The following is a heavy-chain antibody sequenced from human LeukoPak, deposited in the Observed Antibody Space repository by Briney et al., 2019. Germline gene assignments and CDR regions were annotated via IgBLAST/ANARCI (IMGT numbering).Heavy chain of an antibody. J-gene: IGHJ6*02. CDR3: ARIGSSYYYSSPDGMDV. D-gene: IGHD3-22*01. CDR1: GFTFSSYW. Sequence: GGSLRLSCAASGFTFSSYWMTWVRQAPGKGLEWVANIKEDGSKKNYVDSVKGRFTISRDNAKNSLYLQMNSLRAEDTAVYYCARIGSSYYYSSPDGMDVWGQGTTVTVSS. V-gene: IGHV3-7*03. CDR2: IKEDGSKK.